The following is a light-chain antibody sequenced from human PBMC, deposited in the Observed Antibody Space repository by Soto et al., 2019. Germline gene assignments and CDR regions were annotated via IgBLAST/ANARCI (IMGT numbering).Light chain of an antibody. CDR3: QHYGTSQGLFT. CDR2: GAS. V-gene: IGKV3-20*01. J-gene: IGKJ3*01. Sequence: EIVLTQSPDTLSLSPGERATLSCRASQSVSNTYLAWYQQKPGQAPRLLIYGASSRATGIPVRFSGSGSGTDFTLTISRLEPEDFAVYYCQHYGTSQGLFTFGPGTKVDIK. CDR1: QSVSNTY.